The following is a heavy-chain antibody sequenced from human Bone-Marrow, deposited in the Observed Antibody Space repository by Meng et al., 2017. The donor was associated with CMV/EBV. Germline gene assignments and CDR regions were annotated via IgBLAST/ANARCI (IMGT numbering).Heavy chain of an antibody. V-gene: IGHV1-69*10. CDR1: GYTFTSYD. CDR2: IIPILGIA. D-gene: IGHD6-6*01. Sequence: SVKVSCKASGYTFTSYDINWVRQATGQGLEWMGGIIPILGIANYAQKFQGRVTITADKSTSTAYMELSSLRSEDTAVYYCASGIAARRGWFDPWGQGTLVTVSS. CDR3: ASGIAARRGWFDP. J-gene: IGHJ5*02.